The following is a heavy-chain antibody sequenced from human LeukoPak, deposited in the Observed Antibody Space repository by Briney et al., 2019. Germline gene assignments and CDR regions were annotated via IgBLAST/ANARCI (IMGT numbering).Heavy chain of an antibody. CDR1: GFTVSSNF. CDR2: IYSGGST. CDR3: ARDTDYYGSGRHGYFDH. V-gene: IGHV3-66*01. D-gene: IGHD3-10*01. J-gene: IGHJ1*01. Sequence: GGSLRLSCVPPGFTVSSNFMGCVRQTPEKGLQWVSLIYSGGSTYYADSVKGRFTISRDNSKNSLHLQMNSLRAEDTAVYYCARDTDYYGSGRHGYFDHWGQGTLVTVSS.